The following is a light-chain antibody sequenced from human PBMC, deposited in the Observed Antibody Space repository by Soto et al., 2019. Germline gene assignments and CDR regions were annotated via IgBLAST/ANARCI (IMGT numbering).Light chain of an antibody. V-gene: IGKV1-5*03. CDR3: QQYNNWPRT. Sequence: DIQMTHSPSTLAGSVGDGVTITCRASQTISSWLAWYQQKPGKAPKLLIYKASTLKSGVPSRFSGSGSGTEFTLTISSLQSEDFAVYYCQQYNNWPRTFGQGTKVDIK. CDR2: KAS. CDR1: QTISSW. J-gene: IGKJ1*01.